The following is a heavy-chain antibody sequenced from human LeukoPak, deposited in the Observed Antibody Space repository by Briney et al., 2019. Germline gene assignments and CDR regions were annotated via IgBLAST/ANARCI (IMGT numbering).Heavy chain of an antibody. D-gene: IGHD2-15*01. CDR3: VRDLGVVVKPDLGFDF. Sequence: RGSVTLSCLPSGCTLNSHSMNWVRQAAGHGLEWVASINNISSYIYYAHSVTGRFTISRDKANNSPYLQVTSLRADDTAVYNCVRDLGVVVKPDLGFDFWGPGTLVADSS. J-gene: IGHJ4*02. CDR2: INNISSYI. V-gene: IGHV3-21*04. CDR1: GCTLNSHS.